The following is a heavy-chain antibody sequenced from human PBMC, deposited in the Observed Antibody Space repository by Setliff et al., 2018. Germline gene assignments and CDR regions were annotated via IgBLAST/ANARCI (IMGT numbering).Heavy chain of an antibody. V-gene: IGHV4-59*01. CDR3: ARLPRTVTHFDY. CDR2: IQKSGST. CDR1: GVSISSYY. J-gene: IGHJ4*02. Sequence: SSETLSLTCNVSGVSISSYYWSWIRQPPGKGLESIGYIQKSGSTNYNPSLQSRVSISVDTSKNQLSLKLDSLAAADTAVYFCARLPRTVTHFDYWGQGALVTVSS. D-gene: IGHD4-17*01.